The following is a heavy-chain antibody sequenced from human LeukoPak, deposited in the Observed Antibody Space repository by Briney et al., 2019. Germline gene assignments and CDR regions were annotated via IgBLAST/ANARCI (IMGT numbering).Heavy chain of an antibody. CDR2: ISYDGSNK. CDR1: GFTFSSYA. Sequence: GGSLRLSCAASGFTFSSYATSWVRQAPGKGLEWVAVISYDGSNKYYADSVKGRFTISRDNSKNTLYLQMNSLRAEDTAVYYCASPLGYCSSTSCYTTLGYWGQGTLVTVSS. J-gene: IGHJ4*02. CDR3: ASPLGYCSSTSCYTTLGY. D-gene: IGHD2-2*02. V-gene: IGHV3-30-3*01.